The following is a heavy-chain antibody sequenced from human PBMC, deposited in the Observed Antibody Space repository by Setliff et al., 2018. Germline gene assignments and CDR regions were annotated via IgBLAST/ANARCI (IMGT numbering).Heavy chain of an antibody. CDR1: GFTFSSYW. Sequence: SLRLSCAASGFTFSSYWMSWVRQAPGKGLVWVSRISEDGSDTTYADSVKGRFTISRDNAKNSLYLQMDSLRAEDTAVYYCVRTLFLQYYGGRSGGYFDYWGQGSLVTVSS. CDR2: ISEDGSDT. V-gene: IGHV3-74*01. J-gene: IGHJ4*02. CDR3: VRTLFLQYYGGRSGGYFDY. D-gene: IGHD4-17*01.